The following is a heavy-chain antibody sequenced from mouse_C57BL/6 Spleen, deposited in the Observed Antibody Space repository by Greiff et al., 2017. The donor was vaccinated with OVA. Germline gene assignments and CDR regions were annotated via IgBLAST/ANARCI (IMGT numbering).Heavy chain of an antibody. J-gene: IGHJ1*03. CDR1: GYTFTSYW. CDR2: IDPSDSET. D-gene: IGHD1-1*01. CDR3: ARPPYYYGSSHWYFDF. Sequence: VQLKQPGAELVRPGSSVKLSCKASGYTFTSYWMHWVKQRPIQGLEWIGNIDPSDSETHYKQKFKDKVTCTVDKSSSTAYMQLSSLTSDDSAVYYCARPPYYYGSSHWYFDFWGTGTTVTVSS. V-gene: IGHV1-52*01.